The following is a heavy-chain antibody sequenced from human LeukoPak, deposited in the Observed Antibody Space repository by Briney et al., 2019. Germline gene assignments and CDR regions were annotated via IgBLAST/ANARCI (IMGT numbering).Heavy chain of an antibody. CDR2: IYYSGST. CDR3: ARNVDTLVPDY. Sequence: SETLSLTCTVSGGSISSSSYYWGWIRQPPGKGLEWIGSIYYSGSTYYNPSLKSRVTISVDTSKNQFSLKLSSVTAADTAVYYCARNVDTLVPDYWGQGTLVTVSS. J-gene: IGHJ4*02. CDR1: GGSISSSSYY. V-gene: IGHV4-39*01. D-gene: IGHD5-18*01.